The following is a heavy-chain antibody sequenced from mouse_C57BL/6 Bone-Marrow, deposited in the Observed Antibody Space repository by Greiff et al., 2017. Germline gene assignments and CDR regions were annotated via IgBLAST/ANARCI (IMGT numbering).Heavy chain of an antibody. CDR3: ARDTTVVADWYFDV. Sequence: QVQLKQPGAELVRPGTSVKLSCKASGYTFTSYWMHWVKQRPGQGLEWIGVIDPSDSYTNYNQKFKGKATLTVDTSSSTAYMQLSSLTSEDSAVYYCARDTTVVADWYFDVWGTGTTVTVSS. CDR1: GYTFTSYW. D-gene: IGHD1-1*01. CDR2: IDPSDSYT. V-gene: IGHV1-59*01. J-gene: IGHJ1*03.